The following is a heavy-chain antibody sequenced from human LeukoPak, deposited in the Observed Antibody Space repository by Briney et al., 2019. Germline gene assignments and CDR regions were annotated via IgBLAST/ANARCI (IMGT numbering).Heavy chain of an antibody. CDR1: GFTFSDYY. V-gene: IGHV3-30*18. CDR3: AKDQKDGYCSGGSCYTYYYYFYGMDV. CDR2: MSYDGSNK. Sequence: GGSLRLSCAASGFTFSDYYMSWIRQAPGKGLEWVAVMSYDGSNKYYADSVKGRFTISRDNSKNTLYLQMSSLRAEDTAVYYCAKDQKDGYCSGGSCYTYYYYFYGMDVWGQGTTVTVSS. J-gene: IGHJ6*02. D-gene: IGHD2-15*01.